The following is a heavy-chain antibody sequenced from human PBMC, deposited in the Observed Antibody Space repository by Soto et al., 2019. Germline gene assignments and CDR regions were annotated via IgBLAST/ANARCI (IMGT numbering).Heavy chain of an antibody. CDR3: AIKDILTGYHTGPDY. CDR2: INHSGST. V-gene: IGHV4-34*01. CDR1: GGSFSGYY. D-gene: IGHD3-9*01. Sequence: PSETLSLTCAVYGGSFSGYYWSWIRQPPGKGLEWIGEINHSGSTNYNPSLKSRVTISVDTSKNQFSLKLSSVTAADTAVYYCAIKDILTGYHTGPDYWGQGTLVTVSS. J-gene: IGHJ4*02.